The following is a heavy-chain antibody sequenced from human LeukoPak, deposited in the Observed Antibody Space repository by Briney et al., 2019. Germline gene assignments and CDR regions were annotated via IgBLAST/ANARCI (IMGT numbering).Heavy chain of an antibody. CDR1: GGSFSGYY. CDR3: ARDMVSASGYFQH. CDR2: TNHSGST. D-gene: IGHD3-10*01. V-gene: IGHV4-34*01. J-gene: IGHJ1*01. Sequence: PSETLSLTCAVYGGSFSGYYWSWIRQPPGRGLEWIGETNHSGSTNYNPSLKSRVTISVDTSKNQFSLKLSSVTAADTAVYYCARDMVSASGYFQHWGQGTLVTVSS.